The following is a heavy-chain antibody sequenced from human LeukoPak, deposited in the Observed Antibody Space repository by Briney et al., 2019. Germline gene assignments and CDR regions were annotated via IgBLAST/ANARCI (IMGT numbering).Heavy chain of an antibody. V-gene: IGHV4-59*11. D-gene: IGHD1-14*01. Sequence: SGTLSLTCTVSGGSTKSHFWSWVRQPPGKRLEWIGYIFHSGSTNYNPSLKSRVTISVDTSKNQFSLRLTSVTAADTAVYYCVRTNPWDLTYYFDYWGQGTLVTVSS. CDR3: VRTNPWDLTYYFDY. CDR2: IFHSGST. J-gene: IGHJ4*02. CDR1: GGSTKSHF.